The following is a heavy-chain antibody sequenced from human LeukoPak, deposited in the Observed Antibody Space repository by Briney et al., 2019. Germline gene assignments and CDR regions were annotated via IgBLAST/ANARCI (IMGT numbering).Heavy chain of an antibody. J-gene: IGHJ6*02. V-gene: IGHV3-30*03. CDR2: ISYDGSNK. Sequence: PGRSLRLSCAASGFIFSSYGMHWVRQAPGKGLEWVAVISYDGSNKYYADSVKGRFTISRDISKNTLSLLMNSLRAEDTAVYYCARDRAVAGTQPYGMDVWGQGTTVTVSS. D-gene: IGHD6-19*01. CDR1: GFIFSSYG. CDR3: ARDRAVAGTQPYGMDV.